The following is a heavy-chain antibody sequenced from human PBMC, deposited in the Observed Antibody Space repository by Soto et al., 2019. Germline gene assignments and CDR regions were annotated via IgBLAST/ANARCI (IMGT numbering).Heavy chain of an antibody. D-gene: IGHD2-2*01. V-gene: IGHV3-33*01. Sequence: GGSLRLSCAASGFTFSSYGMHWVRQAPGKGLEWVAVIWYDGSNKYYADSVKGRFTISRDNSKNTLYLQMNSLRAEDTAVYYCARDPLDIVVVPAAYYYYYYMDVWGKGTTVTVSS. J-gene: IGHJ6*03. CDR3: ARDPLDIVVVPAAYYYYYYMDV. CDR1: GFTFSSYG. CDR2: IWYDGSNK.